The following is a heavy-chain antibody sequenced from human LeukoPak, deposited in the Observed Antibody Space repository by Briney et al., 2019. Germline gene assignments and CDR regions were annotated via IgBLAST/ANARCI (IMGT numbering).Heavy chain of an antibody. J-gene: IGHJ4*02. Sequence: GGSLRLSCSASGFTFSTHAMHWVRQAPGKGLEWVSSISSRSDSIHYADALRGRFTVSRDNSKNSLFLQMNSVTAEDTAVYYCASGVQHCADGDCYSIYWGQGTLVTVSP. CDR2: ISSRSDSI. V-gene: IGHV3-21*01. D-gene: IGHD2-21*01. CDR1: GFTFSTHA. CDR3: ASGVQHCADGDCYSIY.